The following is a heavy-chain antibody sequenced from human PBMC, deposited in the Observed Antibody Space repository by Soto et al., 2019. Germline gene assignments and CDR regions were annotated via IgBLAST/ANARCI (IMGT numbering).Heavy chain of an antibody. J-gene: IGHJ6*02. Sequence: QVQLVESGGGVVQPGRSLRLSCAASGFTFSSYGMHWVRQAPGKGLEWVAVISYDGSNKYYADCVKGRFTISRDNSKNTMYLQMNSLRAEDTAVYYCAKDAELHYYYYGMDVWGQGTTVTVSS. CDR2: ISYDGSNK. V-gene: IGHV3-30*18. D-gene: IGHD1-7*01. CDR3: AKDAELHYYYYGMDV. CDR1: GFTFSSYG.